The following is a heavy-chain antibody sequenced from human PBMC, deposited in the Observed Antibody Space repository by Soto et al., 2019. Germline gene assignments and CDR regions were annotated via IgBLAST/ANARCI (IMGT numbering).Heavy chain of an antibody. CDR3: AKMGGSGWY. CDR1: GFTFSSYA. V-gene: IGHV3-23*01. Sequence: EVQLLESGGGLVQPGGSLRLSCSVSGFTFSSYAMSWVRRAPGKGLEWVSAISGSGGSTYYADSVKGRFTISRDNSKNTLYLQMNSRRAEDTAVYHCAKMGGSGWYWGQGTLVTVSS. D-gene: IGHD3-16*01. CDR2: ISGSGGST. J-gene: IGHJ4*02.